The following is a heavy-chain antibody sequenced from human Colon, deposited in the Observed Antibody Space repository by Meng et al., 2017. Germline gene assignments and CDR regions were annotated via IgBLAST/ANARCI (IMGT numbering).Heavy chain of an antibody. Sequence: LQQPVPGRVQPPPHPPPLCPVTGGYSGTGDYSWSWFRQHPGKGLEWIGYISYSGSTYSNASLKSRVTISIDRSKNQFSLKLSSVTAADTAVYYCARDRKHYGERGWFDPWGQGTLVTVSS. CDR1: GGYSGTGDYS. V-gene: IGHV4-30-4*01. CDR2: ISYSGST. D-gene: IGHD4-17*01. J-gene: IGHJ5*02. CDR3: ARDRKHYGERGWFDP.